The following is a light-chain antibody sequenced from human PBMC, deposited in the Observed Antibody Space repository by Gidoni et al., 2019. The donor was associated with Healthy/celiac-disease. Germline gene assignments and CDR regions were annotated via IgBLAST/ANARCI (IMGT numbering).Light chain of an antibody. CDR3: QKYNSAPWT. CDR1: QGISNY. Sequence: DIQMTQSPSSLSASVGDRVTITCRASQGISNYLAWYQQKPGKVPKLLIYAASRFSGSGSGTDFTLTISSLQPEDVATYYCQKYNSAPWTFGQGTKVEIK. J-gene: IGKJ1*01. V-gene: IGKV1-27*01. CDR2: AA.